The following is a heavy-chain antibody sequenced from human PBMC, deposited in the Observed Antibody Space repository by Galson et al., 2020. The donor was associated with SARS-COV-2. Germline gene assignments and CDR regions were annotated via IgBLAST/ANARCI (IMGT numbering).Heavy chain of an antibody. D-gene: IGHD5-18*01. J-gene: IGHJ3*02. CDR1: GGSLSSSSYS. Sequence: SQTLSLTCTVPGGSLSSSSYSWGWIRQPPGKGMEWIVSIYYSGSTYYNPSLKSPVTISVDTSKNQFSLKLSSVTAADTAVYYCARQKDTATTHAFDIWGQGTMVTVSS. CDR3: ARQKDTATTHAFDI. CDR2: IYYSGST. V-gene: IGHV4-39*01.